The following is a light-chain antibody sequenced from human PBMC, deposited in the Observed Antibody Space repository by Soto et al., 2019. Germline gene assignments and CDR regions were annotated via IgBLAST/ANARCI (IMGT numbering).Light chain of an antibody. Sequence: IQLTQYPSSLSASVGYRVTINCGGIQGISSSLAWYQQQPGKAPKLLIYAASTLQSGVPSRFSGSGSGTDFTLTISSLQTEDFATYYCQQLKSFPLSFGGGTKVDIK. CDR2: AAS. J-gene: IGKJ4*01. V-gene: IGKV1-9*01. CDR3: QQLKSFPLS. CDR1: QGISSS.